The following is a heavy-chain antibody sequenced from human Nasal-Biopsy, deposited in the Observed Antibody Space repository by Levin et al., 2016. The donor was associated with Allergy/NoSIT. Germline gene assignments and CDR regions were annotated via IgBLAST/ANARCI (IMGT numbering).Heavy chain of an antibody. V-gene: IGHV4-34*01. J-gene: IGHJ4*02. D-gene: IGHD1-26*01. Sequence: SETLSLTCAVYGGSFSGYYWSWIRQPPGKGLEWIGEINHSGNTNYNPSLKSRVTISVDTSKNQFSLKLNSVTAADTAVYYCARQRFEGGSYHYWGQGALVTVSS. CDR3: ARQRFEGGSYHY. CDR2: INHSGNT. CDR1: GGSFSGYY.